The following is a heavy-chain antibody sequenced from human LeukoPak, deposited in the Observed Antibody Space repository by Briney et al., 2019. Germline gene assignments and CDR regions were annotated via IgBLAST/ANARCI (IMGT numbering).Heavy chain of an antibody. J-gene: IGHJ4*02. CDR3: AREFGGSASGEGY. Sequence: GGSLRLSCAASGFTFSFYSMNWVRQAPGKGLEWVSSMSVSSGLIYYADSVKGRFTVSRDNAKNSLYLQMNSLRAEDTAVYYCAREFGGSASGEGYWGQGTLVTVSS. CDR1: GFTFSFYS. CDR2: MSVSSGLI. V-gene: IGHV3-21*01. D-gene: IGHD3-10*01.